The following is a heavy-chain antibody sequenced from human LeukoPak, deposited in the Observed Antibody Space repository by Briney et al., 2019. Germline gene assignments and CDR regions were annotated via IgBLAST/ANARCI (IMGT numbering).Heavy chain of an antibody. V-gene: IGHV3-30*01. D-gene: IGHD3-3*01. Sequence: GGSLRLSCAASGFTFSSYAMHWVRQAPGKGLEWVAVISYDGSNKYYADSVKGRFTISRDNSKNTLYLQMNSLRAEDTAVYYCARTNTNYDFWSGIDYWGQGTPVTVSS. CDR3: ARTNTNYDFWSGIDY. CDR1: GFTFSSYA. J-gene: IGHJ4*02. CDR2: ISYDGSNK.